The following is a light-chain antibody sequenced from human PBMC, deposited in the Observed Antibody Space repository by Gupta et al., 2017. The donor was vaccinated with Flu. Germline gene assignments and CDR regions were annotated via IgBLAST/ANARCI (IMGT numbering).Light chain of an antibody. CDR2: GAS. J-gene: IGKJ2*01. V-gene: IGKV3-20*01. CDR3: QEDCSSTGK. Sequence: IVSTLSLGTLSLSPGERATLSSMASQSVSSSYLAWYQQKPGQAPRLLIYGASSRATGIPDRFSGSGSGTEFTLTISSLEPEDFAVYYCQEDCSSTGKFGQGTKMEIK. CDR1: QSVSSSY.